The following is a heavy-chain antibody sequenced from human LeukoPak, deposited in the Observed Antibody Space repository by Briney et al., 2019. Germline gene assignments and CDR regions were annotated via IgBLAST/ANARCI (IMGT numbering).Heavy chain of an antibody. D-gene: IGHD6-19*01. V-gene: IGHV3-33*01. CDR2: IWEDGTNI. CDR3: ARVGYNSGWYEY. Sequence: GGSLRLSCAASGFTFSIYGMHWVRQAPGKGLEFVAGIWEDGTNIHYADSVKGRFTISRDNSKNTLYLQMNSLRAEDTAVYFCARVGYNSGWYEYWGQGTLVTASS. CDR1: GFTFSIYG. J-gene: IGHJ4*02.